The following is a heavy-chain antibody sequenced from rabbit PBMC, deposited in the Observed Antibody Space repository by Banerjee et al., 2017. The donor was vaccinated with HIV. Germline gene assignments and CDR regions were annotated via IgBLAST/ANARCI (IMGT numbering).Heavy chain of an antibody. CDR3: ARDGGSGWGAPYYFNL. J-gene: IGHJ4*01. CDR1: GFSFNNRYV. D-gene: IGHD4-1*01. Sequence: QEQLEESGGDLVKPEGSLTLTCTATGFSFNNRYVMCWVRQAPGKGLEWIACINTSSGNTVYATWAKGRFTISKTSWTTVTLQMTSLTAADTASYFCARDGGSGWGAPYYFNLWGPGTLVTVS. V-gene: IGHV1S45*01. CDR2: INTSSGNT.